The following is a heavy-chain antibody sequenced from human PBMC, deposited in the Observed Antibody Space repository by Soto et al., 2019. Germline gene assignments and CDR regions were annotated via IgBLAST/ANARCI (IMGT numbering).Heavy chain of an antibody. V-gene: IGHV1-18*01. D-gene: IGHD2-2*01. CDR2: ISAYNGNT. CDR1: GYTFTSYG. J-gene: IGHJ5*02. Sequence: QVQLVQSGAEVKKPGASVKVSCKASGYTFTSYGISWVRQAPGQGLEWMGWISAYNGNTNYAQELQGRVTMTTDTSTSTAYMELRSLRSDDTAVYYCARDCISTSCYGWFDPWGQGTLVTVSS. CDR3: ARDCISTSCYGWFDP.